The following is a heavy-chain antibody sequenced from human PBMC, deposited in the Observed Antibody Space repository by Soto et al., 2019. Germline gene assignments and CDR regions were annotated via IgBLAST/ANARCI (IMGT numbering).Heavy chain of an antibody. CDR1: GFTFSSYS. J-gene: IGHJ4*02. CDR2: ISSSSSYI. V-gene: IGHV3-21*01. CDR3: ARDISNFDYGDYGHDY. D-gene: IGHD4-17*01. Sequence: PGGSLRLSCAASGFTFSSYSMNWVRQAPGKGLEWVSSISSSSSYIYYADSVKGRFTISRDNAKNSLYLQMNSLSAEDTAVYYCARDISNFDYGDYGHDYWGQGTLVTVSS.